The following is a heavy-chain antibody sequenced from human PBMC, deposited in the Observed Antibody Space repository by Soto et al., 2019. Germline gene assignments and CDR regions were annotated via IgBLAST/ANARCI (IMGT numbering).Heavy chain of an antibody. CDR1: GGSISSGGYY. V-gene: IGHV4-31*03. CDR2: IYYSGST. Sequence: PSETLSLTCTVSGGSISSGGYYWSWIRQHPGKGLEWIGYIYYSGSTYYNPSLKSRVTISVDTSKNQFSLKLSSVTAADTAVYYCARDHGNYYDSKRGWFDPWGQGTLVTVSS. D-gene: IGHD3-22*01. J-gene: IGHJ5*02. CDR3: ARDHGNYYDSKRGWFDP.